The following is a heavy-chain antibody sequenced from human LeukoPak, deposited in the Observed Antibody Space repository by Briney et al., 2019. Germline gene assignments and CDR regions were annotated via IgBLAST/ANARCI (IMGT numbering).Heavy chain of an antibody. D-gene: IGHD3-16*01. Sequence: SVKVSCKASGYTFTSYGISWVRQAPGQGLEWMGRIIPILGIANYAQKFQGRVTITADKSTSTAYMELSSLRSEDTAVYCCASSLAPVNWFDPWGQGTLVTVSS. J-gene: IGHJ5*02. V-gene: IGHV1-69*04. CDR1: GYTFTSYG. CDR2: IIPILGIA. CDR3: ASSLAPVNWFDP.